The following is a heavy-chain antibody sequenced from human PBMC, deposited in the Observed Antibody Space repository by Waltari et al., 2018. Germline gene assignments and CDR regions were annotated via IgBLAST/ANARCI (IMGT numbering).Heavy chain of an antibody. CDR1: GCTVRSNY. J-gene: IGHJ4*02. CDR3: SYGRFEY. D-gene: IGHD5-18*01. V-gene: IGHV3-66*02. Sequence: EVQLVESGGGLVQPGGSLRLSCAGSGCTVRSNYMNWVRQTTGKGLEWVSIIYSGGSTYYADSVKGRFTISRDNSKNTLHLQMNSLRAEDTAVYFCSYGRFEYWGQGTLVTVSS. CDR2: IYSGGST.